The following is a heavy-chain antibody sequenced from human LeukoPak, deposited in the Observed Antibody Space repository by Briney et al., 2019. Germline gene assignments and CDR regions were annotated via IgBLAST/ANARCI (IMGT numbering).Heavy chain of an antibody. V-gene: IGHV4-39*07. CDR3: SRAVAGSVGWFDP. J-gene: IGHJ5*02. CDR2: IYYSGST. CDR1: GGSISSYY. D-gene: IGHD6-19*01. Sequence: SETLSLTCTVSGGSISSYYWSWIRQPPGKGLEWIGSIYYSGSTYYNPSLKSRVTISVDTSKNQFSLKLSSVTAADTAVYLCSRAVAGSVGWFDPWGQGTLVTVSS.